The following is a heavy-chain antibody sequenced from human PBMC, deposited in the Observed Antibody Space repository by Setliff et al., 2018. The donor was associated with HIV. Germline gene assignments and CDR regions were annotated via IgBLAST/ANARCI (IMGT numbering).Heavy chain of an antibody. D-gene: IGHD3-10*01. CDR1: GDSISNYY. Sequence: KPSETLSLTCTVSGDSISNYYWSWVRQPPGKGLEWIGYIYTTGSTNYNPSLKSRVAISVDTSRNQFSLRVTSVTAADTAVYFCARDRHSSGLGSYGPWGPGILVTVSS. J-gene: IGHJ5*02. V-gene: IGHV4-4*09. CDR2: IYTTGST. CDR3: ARDRHSSGLGSYGP.